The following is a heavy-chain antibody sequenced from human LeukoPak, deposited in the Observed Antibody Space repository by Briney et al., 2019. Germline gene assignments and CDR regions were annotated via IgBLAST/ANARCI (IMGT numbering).Heavy chain of an antibody. V-gene: IGHV4-59*12. Sequence: SETLSLTCTVSGGSFSTYCWSWIRQPPGKGLEWIGYIYYSGSTYYNPSLKSRVTISVDTSKNQFSLKLSSVTAADTAVYYCARVLTWGFDIWGQGTMVTVSS. CDR2: IYYSGST. CDR3: ARVLTWGFDI. J-gene: IGHJ3*02. D-gene: IGHD1-26*01. CDR1: GGSFSTYC.